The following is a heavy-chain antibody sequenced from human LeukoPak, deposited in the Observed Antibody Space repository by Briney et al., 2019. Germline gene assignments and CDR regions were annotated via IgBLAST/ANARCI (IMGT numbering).Heavy chain of an antibody. Sequence: SETLSLTCTVSAGSISLYNTYYWNWIRQSPGKGLEWIGYIYYSGSTSYNPCLKSRVTISVDTLRNQFSLKLTSVTAADPSIYYRGKSDYHGSFDYWGQGTLVTVSS. D-gene: IGHD3-10*01. J-gene: IGHJ4*01. CDR2: IYYSGST. CDR1: AGSISLYNTYY. V-gene: IGHV4-59*01. CDR3: GKSDYHGSFDY.